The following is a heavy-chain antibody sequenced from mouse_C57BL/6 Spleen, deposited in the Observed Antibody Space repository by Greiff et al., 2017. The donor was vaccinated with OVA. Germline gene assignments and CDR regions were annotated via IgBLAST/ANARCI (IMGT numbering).Heavy chain of an antibody. CDR2: IRSKSNNYAT. Sequence: EVNVVESGGGLVQPKGSLKLSCAASGFSFNTYAMNWVRQAPGKGLEWVARIRSKSNNYATYYADSVKDRFTISRDDSESMLYLQMNNLKTEDTAMYYCVRQGTGGYAMDYWGQGTSVTVSS. V-gene: IGHV10-1*01. CDR3: VRQGTGGYAMDY. CDR1: GFSFNTYA. D-gene: IGHD4-1*01. J-gene: IGHJ4*01.